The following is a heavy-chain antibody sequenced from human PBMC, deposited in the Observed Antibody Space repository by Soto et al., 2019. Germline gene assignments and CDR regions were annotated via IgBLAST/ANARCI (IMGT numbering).Heavy chain of an antibody. CDR2: VIPIFLKA. D-gene: IGHD3-16*01. CDR1: GGTFDSYG. V-gene: IGHV1-69*06. Sequence: ASVKVSCKASGGTFDSYGISWVRQAPGQGLEWMGGVIPIFLKANYAQKFQGRVTITADKSTNTVYMQMNSLMSEETAVYYCVRGGGEMANPPPYLYWGQGTQVTVSS. CDR3: VRGGGEMANPPPYLY. J-gene: IGHJ4*02.